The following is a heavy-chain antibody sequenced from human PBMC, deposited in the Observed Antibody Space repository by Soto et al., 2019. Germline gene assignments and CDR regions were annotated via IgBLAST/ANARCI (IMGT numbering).Heavy chain of an antibody. CDR3: ARGSITIFGVVIISHFDY. CDR2: INPSGVTT. V-gene: IGHV1-46*01. D-gene: IGHD3-3*01. J-gene: IGHJ4*02. CDR1: GYTFSSYS. Sequence: ASVKVSCKASGYTFSSYSLHWVRQAPGQGLEWMGIINPSGVTTTYAQKFQGRVTMTRDTSTSTVYMELSSLRSEDTAVYYCARGSITIFGVVIISHFDYWGQGTLVTVSS.